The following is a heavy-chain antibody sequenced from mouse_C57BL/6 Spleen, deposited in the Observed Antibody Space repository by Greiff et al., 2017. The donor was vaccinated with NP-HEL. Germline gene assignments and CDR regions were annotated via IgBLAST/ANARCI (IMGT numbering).Heavy chain of an antibody. CDR1: GYAFTNYL. Sequence: VQLQQSGAELVRPGTSVKVSCKASGYAFTNYLIERVKQRPGQGLAWIGVIHPGSGGTNYNETFKGKATLTADKSASTAYMQLSSLTSVDSAVYFCARWGGYDSVDYWGQGTTLTVSS. J-gene: IGHJ2*01. D-gene: IGHD2-2*01. V-gene: IGHV1-54*01. CDR2: IHPGSGGT. CDR3: ARWGGYDSVDY.